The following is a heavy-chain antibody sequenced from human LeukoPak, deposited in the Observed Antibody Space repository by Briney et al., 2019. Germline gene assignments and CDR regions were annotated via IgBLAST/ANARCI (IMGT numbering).Heavy chain of an antibody. CDR1: GYTFTSYD. Sequence: ASVKVSCKASGYTFTSYDINWVRQATGQGLEWMGWMNPNSGNTGYAQKFQGRVTMTRNTSISTAYMELSSLRSEDTAVYYCASLCSGGSCPLYYYYGMDVWGQGTTVTVSS. J-gene: IGHJ6*02. CDR2: MNPNSGNT. D-gene: IGHD2-15*01. V-gene: IGHV1-8*01. CDR3: ASLCSGGSCPLYYYYGMDV.